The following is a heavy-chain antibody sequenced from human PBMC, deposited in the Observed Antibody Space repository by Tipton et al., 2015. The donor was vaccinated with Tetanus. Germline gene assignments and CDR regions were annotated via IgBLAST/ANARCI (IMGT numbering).Heavy chain of an antibody. D-gene: IGHD5-12*01. J-gene: IGHJ6*03. CDR1: GASISTYS. Sequence: LRLSCTVSGASISTYSWTWIRQSPGKGLEWIAYLYFSGNTNYNPSLKTRVTMSSDTSKNQVSLRLNSVTAADTAVYYCARAGEGGYDATMGFYYYYMDVWGKGTTVTVSS. V-gene: IGHV4-59*01. CDR2: LYFSGNT. CDR3: ARAGEGGYDATMGFYYYYMDV.